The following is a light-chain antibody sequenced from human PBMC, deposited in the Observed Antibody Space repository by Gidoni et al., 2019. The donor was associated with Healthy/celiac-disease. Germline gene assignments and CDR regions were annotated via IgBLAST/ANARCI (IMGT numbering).Light chain of an antibody. CDR3: HQYDNLPLT. CDR1: QDISNY. Sequence: DIQMTQSPSSLSASVGDRVTITCQASQDISNYLNWYQQKPGKAPKLLIYDASNLETGVPSRFSGSGSGTDFTFTISSLQPEDIATYYCHQYDNLPLTFGGGTNVEI. CDR2: DAS. V-gene: IGKV1-33*01. J-gene: IGKJ4*01.